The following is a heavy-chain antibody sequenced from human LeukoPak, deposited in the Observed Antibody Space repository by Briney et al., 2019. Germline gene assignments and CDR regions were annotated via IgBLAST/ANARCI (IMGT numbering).Heavy chain of an antibody. CDR1: GGSISSSSYY. J-gene: IGHJ4*02. V-gene: IGHV4-39*02. Sequence: PSETLSLTCTVSGGSISSSSYYWGWIRQPPGKGLEWIGSIYYSGSTYYNPSLKSRVTISVDTSKNQFSLKLSSVTAADTAVYYCARDRSYFIFDYWGQGTLVTVSS. D-gene: IGHD3-10*01. CDR3: ARDRSYFIFDY. CDR2: IYYSGST.